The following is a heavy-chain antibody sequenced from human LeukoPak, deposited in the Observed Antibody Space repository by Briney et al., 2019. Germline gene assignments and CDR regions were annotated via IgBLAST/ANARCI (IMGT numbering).Heavy chain of an antibody. V-gene: IGHV3-74*01. D-gene: IGHD2-15*01. J-gene: IGHJ5*02. CDR3: ARVSLRYCSGGSCYSDPYGWFDP. CDR1: GFTFSTYW. Sequence: GGSLRLSCAASGFTFSTYWMHWVRQAPGKGLVGVSRINSDGSRTTYADSVKGRFTISRDNAKNTLYLQMNSLRAEDTAVYYCARVSLRYCSGGSCYSDPYGWFDPWGQGTLVTVSS. CDR2: INSDGSRT.